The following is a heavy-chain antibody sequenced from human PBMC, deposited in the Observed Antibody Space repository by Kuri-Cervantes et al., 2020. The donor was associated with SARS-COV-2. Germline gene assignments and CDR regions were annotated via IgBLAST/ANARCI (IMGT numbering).Heavy chain of an antibody. D-gene: IGHD6-19*01. J-gene: IGHJ5*02. CDR2: IYYSGTT. CDR1: SGFISRYY. CDR3: ARDLYSSGLEYNWFDP. V-gene: IGHV4-59*01. Sequence: GSLRLSCTVSSGFISRYYWSWIRQPPGKGLEWIAYIYYSGTTSYNPSLKSRVTISVDTSKNQFSLKLSSVTAADTAVYYCARDLYSSGLEYNWFDPWGQGTLVTVSS.